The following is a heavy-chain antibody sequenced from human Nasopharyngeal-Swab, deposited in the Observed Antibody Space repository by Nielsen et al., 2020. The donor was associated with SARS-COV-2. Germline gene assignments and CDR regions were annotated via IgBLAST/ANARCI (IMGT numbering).Heavy chain of an antibody. V-gene: IGHV5-51*01. Sequence: GESLKISCTGSGYTFTHYWLGWVRQRPGKGLEWMGTLPPGDSDARYSPSFRGHVTISVDNSLSTTYLQWSTLRASDSAMYYCARRAGGGSYWIFDMWGQGTMVTVSS. D-gene: IGHD3-10*01. CDR1: GYTFTHYW. CDR2: LPPGDSDA. J-gene: IGHJ3*02. CDR3: ARRAGGGSYWIFDM.